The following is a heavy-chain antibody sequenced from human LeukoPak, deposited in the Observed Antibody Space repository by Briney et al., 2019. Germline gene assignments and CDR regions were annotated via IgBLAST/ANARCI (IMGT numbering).Heavy chain of an antibody. CDR1: GFSFTDYP. CDR3: GSISGASYGDF. V-gene: IGHV3-30-3*01. Sequence: GGSLRLSCAASGFSFTDYPIHWVRQAPGKGLDWVAVISDDGHSDYYSDSVRGRFTISRDNSKNTLYLHMNSLTAEDTAVYYCGSISGASYGDFWGQGTLVTVSS. CDR2: ISDDGHSD. J-gene: IGHJ4*02. D-gene: IGHD1-26*01.